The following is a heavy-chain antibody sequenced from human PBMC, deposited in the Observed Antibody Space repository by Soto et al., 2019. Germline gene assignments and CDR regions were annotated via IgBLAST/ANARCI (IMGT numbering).Heavy chain of an antibody. Sequence: PSETLSLTCAVYGGSFSGYYLSWIRQPPGKGLEWIGEINHSGSTNYNPSLKSRVTISVDTSKNQFSLKLSSVTAADTAVYYCARGAVYYYDSSGYYRYWGQGTLVTVSS. V-gene: IGHV4-34*01. CDR3: ARGAVYYYDSSGYYRY. CDR2: INHSGST. CDR1: GGSFSGYY. J-gene: IGHJ4*02. D-gene: IGHD3-22*01.